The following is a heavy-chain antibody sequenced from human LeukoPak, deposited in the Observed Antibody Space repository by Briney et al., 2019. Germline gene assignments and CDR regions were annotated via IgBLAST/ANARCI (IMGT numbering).Heavy chain of an antibody. CDR1: GYPISSGYY. J-gene: IGHJ4*02. CDR2: IYHSGST. Sequence: PSETLSLTCAVSGYPISSGYYWGWIRQPPGKGLEWIGNIYHSGSTYKNPSLKSRVTISLDTSKNQFSLKLSSVTAADTAMYYCARLSGAPVRHPIYHFDYWGQGTLVTVSS. CDR3: ARLSGAPVRHPIYHFDY. V-gene: IGHV4-38-2*01. D-gene: IGHD2-2*02.